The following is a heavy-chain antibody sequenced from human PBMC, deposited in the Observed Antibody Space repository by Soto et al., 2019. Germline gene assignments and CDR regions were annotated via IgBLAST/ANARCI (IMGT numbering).Heavy chain of an antibody. CDR2: IYYSGST. J-gene: IGHJ3*02. CDR1: GDSISSGGYY. D-gene: IGHD1-1*01. Sequence: PTETLSLTCTVSGDSISSGGYYWSWIRQHPGKGLEWIGYIYYSGSTYYNPSLESRVTISVDTSKNQFSLKLSSVTAADTAVYYCARERRGSDICGQGTMVTVSS. CDR3: ARERRGSDI. V-gene: IGHV4-31*03.